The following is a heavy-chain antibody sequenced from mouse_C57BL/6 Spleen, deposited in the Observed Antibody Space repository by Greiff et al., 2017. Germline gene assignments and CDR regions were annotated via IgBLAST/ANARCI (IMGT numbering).Heavy chain of an antibody. D-gene: IGHD1-1*01. V-gene: IGHV1-80*01. Sequence: QVQLKESGAELVKPGASVKISCKASGYAFSRYWMNWVKQRPGKGLAWIGQIYPGDGDTNYNGKFKGKATLTADKSSSTAYMQLSSLTSEDSAVYFCARTSSYVDWYFEVWGTGTTVTVSS. CDR3: ARTSSYVDWYFEV. J-gene: IGHJ1*03. CDR1: GYAFSRYW. CDR2: IYPGDGDT.